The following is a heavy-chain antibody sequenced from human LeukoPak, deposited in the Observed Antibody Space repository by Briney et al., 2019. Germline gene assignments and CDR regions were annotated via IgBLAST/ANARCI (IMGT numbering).Heavy chain of an antibody. J-gene: IGHJ4*01. CDR2: IKQDGSEK. D-gene: IGHD2-8*01. V-gene: IGHV3-7*03. Sequence: PGGSLRLSCAASGFTFSSYWMSWVRQAPGKGLEWVANIKQDGSEKYYVDSVKGRFTISRDNARTSLYLQTNSLGPDDTALYYCSTDPRLLTYWGHGTLVTVSS. CDR1: GFTFSSYW. CDR3: STDPRLLTY.